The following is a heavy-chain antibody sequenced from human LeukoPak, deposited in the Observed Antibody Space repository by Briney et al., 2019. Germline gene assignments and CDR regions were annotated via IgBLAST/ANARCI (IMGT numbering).Heavy chain of an antibody. D-gene: IGHD2/OR15-2a*01. V-gene: IGHV3-30*18. CDR2: ISYDGSNK. CDR1: GFTFSSYG. Sequence: PGRSLRLSCAASGFTFSSYGMHWVRQAPGKGLEWVAVISYDGSNKYYADSVKGRFTISRDNSKNTLYLQMNSLRAEDTAVYYCAKDFLPDYWGQGTLVTVSS. J-gene: IGHJ4*02. CDR3: AKDFLPDY.